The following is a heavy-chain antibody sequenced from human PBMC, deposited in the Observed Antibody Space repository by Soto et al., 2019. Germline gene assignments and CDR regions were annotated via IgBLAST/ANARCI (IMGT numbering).Heavy chain of an antibody. D-gene: IGHD3-10*01. CDR3: AAGSGRRYSPGAYYYYGMDV. J-gene: IGHJ6*02. V-gene: IGHV5-51*01. CDR2: IYPGDSDT. CDR1: GYSFTSYW. Sequence: EVQLVQSGAEVKKPGESLKISCKGSGYSFTSYWIGWVRQMPGKGLEWMGIIYPGDSDTRYSPSFQGQVTISADKSISTAYLQWSSLKASDTAMYYCAAGSGRRYSPGAYYYYGMDVWGQGTTVTVSS.